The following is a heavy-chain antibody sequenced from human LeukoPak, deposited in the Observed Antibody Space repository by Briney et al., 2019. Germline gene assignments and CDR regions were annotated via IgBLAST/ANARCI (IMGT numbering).Heavy chain of an antibody. Sequence: SETLSLTCTVSGASISSSSYYWGWIRQPPGKGLEWIVSIFYSASTYFNPSLKSRVTMSVDTSKNHFSLKLTSVTAADTAVYYCARHPGYYDSSGYYVSAFDIWGQGTMVTVSS. CDR2: IFYSAST. CDR3: ARHPGYYDSSGYYVSAFDI. J-gene: IGHJ3*02. V-gene: IGHV4-39*01. CDR1: GASISSSSYY. D-gene: IGHD3-22*01.